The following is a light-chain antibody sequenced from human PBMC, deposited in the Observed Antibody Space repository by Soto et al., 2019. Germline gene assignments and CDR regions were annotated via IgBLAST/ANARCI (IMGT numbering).Light chain of an antibody. CDR2: AAS. J-gene: IGKJ2*01. CDR3: QQANSFPYT. V-gene: IGKV1-12*01. Sequence: DIQMTQSPSSVSASVGDRVTITCRASQGISSWLAWYQQKPGKAPKLLIYAASSLQSGVPXRFXXXXXXXXXXXXXSXXQPEDFAIYYCQQANSFPYTFGQGTKLEIK. CDR1: QGISSW.